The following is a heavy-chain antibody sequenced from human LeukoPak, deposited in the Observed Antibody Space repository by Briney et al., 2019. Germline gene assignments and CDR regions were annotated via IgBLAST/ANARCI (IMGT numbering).Heavy chain of an antibody. V-gene: IGHV3-30*02. Sequence: PGGSLRLSCAASGFTFSGYGMHWGRQAPGKGLEWVAFIRYDGSNKYYADSVKGRFTISRDNSKNTLYLQMGSLRAEDMAVYYCARKDADMAGSGFDIWGQGTMVTVSS. CDR3: ARKDADMAGSGFDI. D-gene: IGHD5-18*01. CDR1: GFTFSGYG. CDR2: IRYDGSNK. J-gene: IGHJ3*02.